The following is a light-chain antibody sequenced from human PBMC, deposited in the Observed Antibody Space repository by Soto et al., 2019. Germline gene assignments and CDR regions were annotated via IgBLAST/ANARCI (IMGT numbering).Light chain of an antibody. CDR2: YAS. J-gene: IGKJ5*01. CDR3: QQYNDWPPIT. Sequence: EIMMTQSPATLSVSPGERATLSCWASQSVGNNLAWYQQKPGQVPRLLIYYASTRATGIPARFSGSGSGTEFTLTISSLQSEDFALYYCQQYNDWPPITVGQGPRLEIK. V-gene: IGKV3-15*01. CDR1: QSVGNN.